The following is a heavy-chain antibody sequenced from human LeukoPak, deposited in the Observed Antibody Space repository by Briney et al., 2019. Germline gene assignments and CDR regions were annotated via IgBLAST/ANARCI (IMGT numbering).Heavy chain of an antibody. J-gene: IGHJ4*02. CDR1: GGSISSSSYY. CDR3: ARGPLYSNYVDY. V-gene: IGHV4-61*02. Sequence: PSETLSLTCTVSGGSISSSSYYWGWIRQPAGKGLEWIGRIYTSGSTNYNPSLKSRVTMSVDTSKNQFSLKLSSVTAADTAVYYCARGPLYSNYVDYWGQGTLVTVSS. D-gene: IGHD4-11*01. CDR2: IYTSGST.